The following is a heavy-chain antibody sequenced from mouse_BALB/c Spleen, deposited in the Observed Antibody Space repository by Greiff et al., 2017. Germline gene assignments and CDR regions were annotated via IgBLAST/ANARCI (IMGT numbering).Heavy chain of an antibody. J-gene: IGHJ2*01. Sequence: EVMLVESGGDLVKPGGSLKLSCAASGFTFSSYGMSWVRQTPDKRLEWVATISSGGSYTYYPDRVKGRFTISRNNAKNTLYLQMSSLKSEDTAMYYCARPGSRSGYVRFDYWGQGTTLTVSS. CDR2: ISSGGSYT. D-gene: IGHD3-1*01. CDR3: ARPGSRSGYVRFDY. V-gene: IGHV5-6*01. CDR1: GFTFSSYG.